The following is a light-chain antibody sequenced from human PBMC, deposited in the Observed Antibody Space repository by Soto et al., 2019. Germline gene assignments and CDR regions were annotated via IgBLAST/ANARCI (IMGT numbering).Light chain of an antibody. Sequence: DLQMTQSPSSLSASVRDRVTITCRASQSISTSLSWYQQKPGKAPKLLIYDASSLQSGVPSRFSGSGSGTDFTLIISSLQPEDFATYYCQQTYSKTFGQGTKVEIK. CDR2: DAS. CDR3: QQTYSKT. J-gene: IGKJ1*01. V-gene: IGKV1-39*01. CDR1: QSISTS.